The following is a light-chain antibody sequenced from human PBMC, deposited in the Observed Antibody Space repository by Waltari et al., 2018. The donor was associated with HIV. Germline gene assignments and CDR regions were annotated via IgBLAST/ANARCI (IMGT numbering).Light chain of an antibody. J-gene: IGKJ4*01. CDR3: QQSYSTPPT. V-gene: IGKV1-39*01. CDR2: AAS. Sequence: DIQLTQSPSSLSASVGDRVTITCRASQSISSYLNWYQQKPGKAPKVLIDAASSLQSGVPSRFSGSGSGTDFTLTISSLQPEDFATYYCQQSYSTPPTFGGGTKVEIK. CDR1: QSISSY.